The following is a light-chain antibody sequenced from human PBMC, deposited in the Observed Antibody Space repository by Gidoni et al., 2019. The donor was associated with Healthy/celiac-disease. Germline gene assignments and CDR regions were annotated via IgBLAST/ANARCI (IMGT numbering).Light chain of an antibody. CDR2: EVS. Sequence: QSALTQPPSASGSPGQSVTISCTGTSSDVGGYNYVSWYQQHPGKAPKLMIYEVSKRPSGVPDRFSGSKSGNTASLTVSGLQAEDEADYYCSSYAGSNNFVVFSGWTKLTVL. J-gene: IGLJ2*01. V-gene: IGLV2-8*01. CDR1: SSDVGGYNY. CDR3: SSYAGSNNFVV.